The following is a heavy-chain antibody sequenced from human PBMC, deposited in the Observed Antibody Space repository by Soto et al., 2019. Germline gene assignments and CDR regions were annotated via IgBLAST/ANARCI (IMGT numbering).Heavy chain of an antibody. Sequence: GGSRRLSCAASGFTFSSYAMSWVRQAPGKELEWVSAISGSGGSTYYADSVKGRFTISRDNSKNTLYLQMNSLRAEDTAVYYCASSIAAADYYYYGMDVWGQGTTVTVSS. CDR1: GFTFSSYA. CDR2: ISGSGGST. V-gene: IGHV3-23*01. CDR3: ASSIAAADYYYYGMDV. D-gene: IGHD6-13*01. J-gene: IGHJ6*02.